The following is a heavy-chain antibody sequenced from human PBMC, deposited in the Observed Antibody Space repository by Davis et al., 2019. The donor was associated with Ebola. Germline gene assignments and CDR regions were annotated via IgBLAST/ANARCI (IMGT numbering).Heavy chain of an antibody. D-gene: IGHD1-26*01. CDR2: LGTSADT. V-gene: IGHV3-23*01. J-gene: IGHJ3*02. Sequence: GESLKISCAASGFTFSNYDMNWVRQAPGKGLEWVSTLGTSADTYYADSVKGRFTISRDNSKNTLYLQMNGLRVEDTAIYYCAKDTSNIWFDIWGQGTNVTVSS. CDR1: GFTFSNYD. CDR3: AKDTSNIWFDI.